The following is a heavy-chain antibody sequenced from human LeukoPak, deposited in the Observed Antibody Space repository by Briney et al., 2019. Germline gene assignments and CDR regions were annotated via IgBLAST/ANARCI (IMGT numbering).Heavy chain of an antibody. Sequence: PGGSLRLSCAASGFTFSSYSMNWIRQPPGKGLEWIGEINHSGSTNYNPSLKSRVTISVDTSKNQFSLKLSSVTAADTAVYYCARGNRYDFWSGYYVGPLDYWGQGTLVTVSS. CDR2: INHSGST. CDR3: ARGNRYDFWSGYYVGPLDY. CDR1: GFTFSSYS. D-gene: IGHD3-3*01. V-gene: IGHV4-34*01. J-gene: IGHJ4*02.